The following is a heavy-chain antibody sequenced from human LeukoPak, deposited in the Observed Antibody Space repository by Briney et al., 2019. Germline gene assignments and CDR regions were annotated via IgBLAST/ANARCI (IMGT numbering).Heavy chain of an antibody. CDR2: ISYDGSNK. D-gene: IGHD5-18*01. CDR3: ARNPRIQLWSVWYFDL. V-gene: IGHV3-30-3*01. CDR1: GFTFSSYA. Sequence: GGSLRLSCAASGFTFSSYAMHWVRQAPGKGLEWVAVISYDGSNKYYADSVKGRFTISRDNSKNTLYLQMNSLRSEDTAVYYCARNPRIQLWSVWYFDLWGRGTLVTVSS. J-gene: IGHJ2*01.